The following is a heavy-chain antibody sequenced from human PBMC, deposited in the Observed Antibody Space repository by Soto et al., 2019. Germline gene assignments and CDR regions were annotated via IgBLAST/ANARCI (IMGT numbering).Heavy chain of an antibody. CDR1: GYTFTSYA. Sequence: ASVKVSCKACGYTFTSYAMHWVRQAPGQRLEWMGWINAGNGNTKYSQKFQGRVTITRDTSASTAYMELSSLRSEDTAVYYCARSVVVVTALDYWGQGTQVTVS. D-gene: IGHD2-21*02. CDR3: ARSVVVVTALDY. V-gene: IGHV1-3*01. CDR2: INAGNGNT. J-gene: IGHJ4*02.